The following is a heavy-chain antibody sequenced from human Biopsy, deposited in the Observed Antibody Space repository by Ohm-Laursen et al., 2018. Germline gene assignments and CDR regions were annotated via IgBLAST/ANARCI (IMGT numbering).Heavy chain of an antibody. Sequence: SDTLSLTWSVPGGSMTGYEWSWIRLAPGKGLEWIGYIYYSGGTKYNPSLASRVTFSVDMSKSQFSLKLYSVTAADTAVYYCARVEAGTYDALDIWGQGTLVAVSA. CDR3: ARVEAGTYDALDI. D-gene: IGHD1-26*01. J-gene: IGHJ3*02. CDR2: IYYSGGT. V-gene: IGHV4-59*07. CDR1: GGSMTGYE.